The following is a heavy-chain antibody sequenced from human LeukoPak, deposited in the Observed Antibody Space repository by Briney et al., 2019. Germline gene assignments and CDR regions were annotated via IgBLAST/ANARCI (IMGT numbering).Heavy chain of an antibody. CDR3: AKYYDSSGYYYDYSDY. V-gene: IGHV3-23*01. CDR2: ISGSGGST. J-gene: IGHJ4*02. CDR1: GFTFSSYA. D-gene: IGHD3-22*01. Sequence: GGSLRLSCAASGFTFSSYAMSWVRQAPGKGLEWVSAISGSGGSTYYADSVKGRFTISRDNSKNTLYLQMNSLRAEDTAVYYCAKYYDSSGYYYDYSDYWGQGTLVTVSS.